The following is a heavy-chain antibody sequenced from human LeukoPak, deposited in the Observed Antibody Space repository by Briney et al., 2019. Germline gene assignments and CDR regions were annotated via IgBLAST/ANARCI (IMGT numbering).Heavy chain of an antibody. V-gene: IGHV4-59*08. CDR1: GGSISGYY. CDR2: IYYRGTS. Sequence: PSETLSLTCTVSGGSISGYYWGLVRQPPGQGLEWIGFIYYRGTSKYNPSLMSRVTMSVDTSKNQVSLKLSSVTAADTAVYYCARHYCSGGNCYYFDHWGQGTLVTVSS. CDR3: ARHYCSGGNCYYFDH. D-gene: IGHD2-15*01. J-gene: IGHJ4*02.